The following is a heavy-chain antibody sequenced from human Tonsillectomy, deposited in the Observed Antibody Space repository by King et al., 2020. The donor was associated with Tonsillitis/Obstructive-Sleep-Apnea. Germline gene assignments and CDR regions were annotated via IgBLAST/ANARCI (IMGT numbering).Heavy chain of an antibody. CDR1: GFIFSSYW. V-gene: IGHV3-7*01. J-gene: IGHJ6*03. Sequence: VQLVESGGGLVQPGGSLRLSCAASGFIFSSYWMSWVHQAPGKGLEWVANIKQDGSETYYVDSVKGRFTISRDNAKNSLYLQMNSLRAEDTAVYYCARERGYSAYYYYYYMDVWGKGTTVTVFS. CDR3: ARERGYSAYYYYYYMDV. CDR2: IKQDGSET. D-gene: IGHD5-12*01.